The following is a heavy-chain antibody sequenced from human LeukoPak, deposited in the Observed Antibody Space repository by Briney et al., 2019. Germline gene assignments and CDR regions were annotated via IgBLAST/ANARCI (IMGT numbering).Heavy chain of an antibody. Sequence: SVKVSCTASGGTFSSYAISWVRQAPGQGLEWMGGIIPIFGTANYAQKFQGRVTITADESTSTAYMELSSLRSEDTAVYYCARDSGYCSSTSCYAHYYYYYGMDVWGQGTTVTVSS. CDR3: ARDSGYCSSTSCYAHYYYYYGMDV. CDR2: IIPIFGTA. D-gene: IGHD2-2*01. CDR1: GGTFSSYA. V-gene: IGHV1-69*13. J-gene: IGHJ6*02.